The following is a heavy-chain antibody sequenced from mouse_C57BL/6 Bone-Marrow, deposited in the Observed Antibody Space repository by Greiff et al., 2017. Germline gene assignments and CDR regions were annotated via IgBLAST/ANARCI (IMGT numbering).Heavy chain of an antibody. CDR1: GYAFSSSW. D-gene: IGHD2-1*01. J-gene: IGHJ4*01. CDR3: ARSIYYGNYEAMDY. CDR2: IYPGDGDT. Sequence: VKLVESGPELVKPGASVKISCKASGYAFSSSWMNWVKQRPGKGLEWIGRIYPGDGDTNYNGKFKGKATLTADKSSSTAYMQLSSLTSEDSAVYFCARSIYYGNYEAMDYWGQGTSVTVSS. V-gene: IGHV1-82*01.